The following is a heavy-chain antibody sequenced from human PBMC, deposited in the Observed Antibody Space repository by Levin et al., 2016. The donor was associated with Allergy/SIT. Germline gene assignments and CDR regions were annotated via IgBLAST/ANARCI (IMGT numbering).Heavy chain of an antibody. D-gene: IGHD3-3*01. V-gene: IGHV4-39*07. J-gene: IGHJ5*02. CDR2: IYYSGST. CDR3: ARTSLTIFGVVIIPQNWFDP. CDR1: GGSISSSSYY. Sequence: SETLSLTCTVSGGSISSSSYYWGWIRQPQEGLEWIGSIYYSGSTYYNPSLKSRVTISVDTSKNQFSLKLSSVTAADTAVYYCARTSLTIFGVVIIPQNWFDPWGQGTLVTVSS.